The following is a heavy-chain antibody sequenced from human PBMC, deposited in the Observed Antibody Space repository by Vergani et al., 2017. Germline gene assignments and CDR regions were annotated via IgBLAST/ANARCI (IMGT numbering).Heavy chain of an antibody. CDR1: GFTFSSYA. CDR3: ARGGRWLQFLAFDI. V-gene: IGHV3-30-3*01. Sequence: VQLVESGGGVVQPGRSLRLSCAASGFTFSSYAMHWVRQAPGKGLEWVAVISYDGSNKYYADSVKGRFTISRDNSKNTLYLQMNSLRAEDTAVYYCARGGRWLQFLAFDIWGQGTMVTVSS. J-gene: IGHJ3*02. CDR2: ISYDGSNK. D-gene: IGHD5-24*01.